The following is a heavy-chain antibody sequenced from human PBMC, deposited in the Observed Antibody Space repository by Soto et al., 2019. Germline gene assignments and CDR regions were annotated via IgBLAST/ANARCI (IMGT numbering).Heavy chain of an antibody. CDR2: ISSSGSTI. J-gene: IGHJ4*02. CDR1: GFTFSSYE. D-gene: IGHD7-27*01. Sequence: EVQLVESGGGLVQPGGSLRLSCAASGFTFSSYEMNWVRQAPGKGLEWVSYISSSGSTIYYAESVKGRFTISRDNAKNSLYLQMNSLRAEDTAVYYCARAASTGDFDYWGQGTLVTVSS. V-gene: IGHV3-48*03. CDR3: ARAASTGDFDY.